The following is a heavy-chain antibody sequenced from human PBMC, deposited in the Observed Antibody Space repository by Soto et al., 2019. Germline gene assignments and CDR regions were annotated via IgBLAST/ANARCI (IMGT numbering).Heavy chain of an antibody. Sequence: QVQLVQSGAEVKKPGSSVKVSCKASGGTFSSYAISWVRQAPGQGLEWMGGIIPISGTANYAQKFQGRVTITADESTRTAYMELSSLRSEATAVYYWARSQGSSTSLEIYYYYYYGMDVWGQGTTVTVSS. CDR3: ARSQGSSTSLEIYYYYYYGMDV. V-gene: IGHV1-69*01. CDR1: GGTFSSYA. D-gene: IGHD2-2*01. CDR2: IIPISGTA. J-gene: IGHJ6*02.